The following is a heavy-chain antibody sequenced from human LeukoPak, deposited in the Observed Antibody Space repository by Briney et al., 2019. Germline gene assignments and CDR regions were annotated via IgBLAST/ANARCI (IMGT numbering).Heavy chain of an antibody. J-gene: IGHJ4*02. Sequence: GASVKVSCKVSGYTLTELSMHWVRQAPGKGLEWMGGIIPIFGTANYAQKFQGRVTITADESTSTAYMELSSLRSEDTAVYYCARGINLLGAFDYWGQGTLVTVSS. CDR3: ARGINLLGAFDY. CDR2: IIPIFGTA. V-gene: IGHV1-69*13. D-gene: IGHD3-10*01. CDR1: GYTLTELS.